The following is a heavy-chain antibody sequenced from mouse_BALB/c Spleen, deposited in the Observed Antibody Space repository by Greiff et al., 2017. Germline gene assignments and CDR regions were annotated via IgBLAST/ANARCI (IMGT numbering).Heavy chain of an antibody. D-gene: IGHD2-10*01. CDR2: ISSGGSYT. V-gene: IGHV5-9-4*01. CDR1: GFTFSSYA. CDR3: AGAYYGNLYAMDY. Sequence: EVKLVESGGGLVKPGGSLKLSCAASGFTFSSYAMSWVRQSPEKRLEWVAEISSGGSYTYYPDTVTGRFTISRDNAKNTLYLEMSSLRSEDTAMYYCAGAYYGNLYAMDYWGQGTSVTVSS. J-gene: IGHJ4*01.